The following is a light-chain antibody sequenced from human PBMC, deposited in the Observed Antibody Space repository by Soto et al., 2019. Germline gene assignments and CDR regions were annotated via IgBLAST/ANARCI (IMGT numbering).Light chain of an antibody. CDR1: QSLSIS. J-gene: IGKJ5*01. CDR3: QQYNNWPPIT. CDR2: DVS. V-gene: IGKV3-15*01. Sequence: EVVLTQSPDTLSLSPGERATLSCRASQSLSISYIAWYQQQPGQAPRLLIYDVSIRATGVPARFSGTGSETDFTLTISGLQSEDFAVYYCQQYNNWPPITFGQGTRLAI.